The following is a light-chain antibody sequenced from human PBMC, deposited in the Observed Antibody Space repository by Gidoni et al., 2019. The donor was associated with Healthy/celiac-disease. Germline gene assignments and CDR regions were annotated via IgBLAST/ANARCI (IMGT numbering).Light chain of an antibody. CDR3: QQYNNWPPI. V-gene: IGKV3-15*01. Sequence: EIVMTQSPATLSVSPGERATLSCRASQSVSSNLAWYQQKPGQAPRLLIYGASTRATGIPARLSGSGSGTEFTLTISSLQSEDVVVYYCQQYNNWPPIFGQGTRLEIK. CDR2: GAS. CDR1: QSVSSN. J-gene: IGKJ5*01.